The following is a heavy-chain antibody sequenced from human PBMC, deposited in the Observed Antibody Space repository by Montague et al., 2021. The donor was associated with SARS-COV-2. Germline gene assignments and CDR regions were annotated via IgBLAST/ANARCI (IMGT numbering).Heavy chain of an antibody. V-gene: IGHV6-1*01. CDR1: GDSVSRNSAT. CDR2: TYYRSKWDN. Sequence: CAISGDSVSRNSATWNGIRQAPSRGVEWLGRTYYRSKWDNDYAXXXKXXXTIXTDTAKNQFSLQLNSVTPEDTAVYYCASGRMVPYSSSWTTLYYYYGMDVWGQGTTVTVSS. CDR3: ASGRMVPYSSSWTTLYYYYGMDV. D-gene: IGHD6-13*01. J-gene: IGHJ6*02.